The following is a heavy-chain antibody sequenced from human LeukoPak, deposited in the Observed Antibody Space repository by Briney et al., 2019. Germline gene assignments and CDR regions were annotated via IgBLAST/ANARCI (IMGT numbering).Heavy chain of an antibody. Sequence: ASVKVSCKGSGYTFDTYVISWVRQAPGQGLEWMGWISGYNGNTNYGLKFQGRVTMTIDTSTRTAYMELRSLRSDDTAVYYCARAPRPFRYGYCSGGSCYEIEYFQHWGQGTLVTVSS. V-gene: IGHV1-18*01. CDR3: ARAPRPFRYGYCSGGSCYEIEYFQH. D-gene: IGHD2-15*01. CDR1: GYTFDTYV. CDR2: ISGYNGNT. J-gene: IGHJ1*01.